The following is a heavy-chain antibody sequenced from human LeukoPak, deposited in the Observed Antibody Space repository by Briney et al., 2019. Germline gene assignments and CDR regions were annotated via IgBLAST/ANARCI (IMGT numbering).Heavy chain of an antibody. CDR1: GYTFTGYY. V-gene: IGHV1-2*02. CDR2: INPNGGGT. D-gene: IGHD3-3*01. J-gene: IGHJ3*02. Sequence: ASVKVSCKASGYTFTGYYMHWVRQAPGQGLEWMGWINPNGGGTNYAQKFQGRVTMTRDTSISTAYMELSRLRSDDTAVYYCARGGFWSGPHDAFDIWGQGTMVTVSS. CDR3: ARGGFWSGPHDAFDI.